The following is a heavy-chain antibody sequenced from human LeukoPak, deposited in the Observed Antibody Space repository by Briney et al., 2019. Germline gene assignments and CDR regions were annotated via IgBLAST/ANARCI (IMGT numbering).Heavy chain of an antibody. CDR1: GGSISSGSYY. J-gene: IGHJ3*02. Sequence: NASQTLSLTCTVSGGSISSGSYYWSWIRQPAGKGLEWIGRIDTSGDTNYNPFLKSRITISLDTSKNQFSLKLSSVTAADTAVYYCARAPRYCSGGSCIGRAFDIWGQGTMVTVSS. CDR2: IDTSGDT. CDR3: ARAPRYCSGGSCIGRAFDI. V-gene: IGHV4-61*02. D-gene: IGHD2-15*01.